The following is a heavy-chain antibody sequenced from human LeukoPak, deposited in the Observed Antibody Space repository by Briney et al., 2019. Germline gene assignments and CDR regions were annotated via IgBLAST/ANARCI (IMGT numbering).Heavy chain of an antibody. V-gene: IGHV4-39*07. J-gene: IGHJ4*02. CDR1: GGSISSSSYY. Sequence: SETLSLTCTVSGGSISSSSYYWGWIRQPPGKGLEWIGSIYYSGSTYYNPSLKSRVTISVDTSKNQFSLKLSSVTAADTAVYYCASLRYFDWLSHPTSLYYFDYWGQGTLVTVSS. D-gene: IGHD3-9*01. CDR3: ASLRYFDWLSHPTSLYYFDY. CDR2: IYYSGST.